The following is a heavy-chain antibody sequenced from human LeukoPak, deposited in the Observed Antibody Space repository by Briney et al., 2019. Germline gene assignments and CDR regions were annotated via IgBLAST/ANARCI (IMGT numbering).Heavy chain of an antibody. D-gene: IGHD5-18*01. CDR2: IIPIFGTA. V-gene: IGHV1-69*05. CDR1: GGTFSSYA. Sequence: SVKVSCKASGGTFSSYAISWVRQAPGQGLEWMGRIIPIFGTANYAQKFQGRVTITTDESTSTAHMELSSLRSEDTAVYYCAVWLMDTAMVRDFDYWAQGTLVTVSS. J-gene: IGHJ4*02. CDR3: AVWLMDTAMVRDFDY.